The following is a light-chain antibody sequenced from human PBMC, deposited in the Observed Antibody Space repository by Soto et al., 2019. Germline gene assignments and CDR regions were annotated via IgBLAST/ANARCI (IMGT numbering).Light chain of an antibody. Sequence: QSALTQPASVSGSPGQSITISCTGTFSDVGSYNLVSWYQQRPGKAPKLMIYEDTKRPSGVSNRFSGSKSGYTASLTISGLQAEDEADYYCCSYAGSSTVVFGGGTQLTVL. J-gene: IGLJ2*01. V-gene: IGLV2-23*01. CDR1: FSDVGSYNL. CDR3: CSYAGSSTVV. CDR2: EDT.